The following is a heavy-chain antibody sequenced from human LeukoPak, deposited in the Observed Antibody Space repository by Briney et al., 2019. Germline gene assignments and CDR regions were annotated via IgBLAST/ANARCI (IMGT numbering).Heavy chain of an antibody. J-gene: IGHJ5*02. CDR2: IYYSGST. V-gene: IGHV4-59*01. D-gene: IGHD6-13*01. Sequence: PSETLSLTCTVSGGSISSYYRSWIRQPPGKGLEWIGYIYYSGSTNYNPSLKSRVTISVDTSKNQFSLKLSSVTAADTAVYYCAREGVSFDDLAAAGIRWFDPWGQGTLVTVSS. CDR3: AREGVSFDDLAAAGIRWFDP. CDR1: GGSISSYY.